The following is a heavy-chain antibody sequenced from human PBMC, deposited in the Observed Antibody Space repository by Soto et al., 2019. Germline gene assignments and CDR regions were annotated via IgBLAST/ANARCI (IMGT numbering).Heavy chain of an antibody. V-gene: IGHV1-8*01. CDR3: ARRAETNGWNGFGADKYYFDF. Sequence: VPLVQSGAEVRKPGASVKVSCEASGYTFTSYDIYWVRQATGQGLEWMGWMNPNTGNSAYAQKFQGRVTVTSDTSINTVHMELSSLRSEDTAVYYCARRAETNGWNGFGADKYYFDFWGQGTLVTVSS. CDR2: MNPNTGNS. CDR1: GYTFTSYD. D-gene: IGHD1-1*01. J-gene: IGHJ4*02.